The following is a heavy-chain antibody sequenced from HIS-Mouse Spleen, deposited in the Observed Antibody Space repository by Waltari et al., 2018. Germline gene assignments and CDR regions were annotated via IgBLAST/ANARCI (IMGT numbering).Heavy chain of an antibody. J-gene: IGHJ2*01. Sequence: QLQLQESGPGLVKPSETLSLTCTVSGGSISSSSYYWGWIRQPPGKGLEWIGRIYYSGSTYYKPSLKSRVTISVDTSKNQFSLKLSSVTAADTAVYYCARKIPYSSSWYDWYFDLWGRGTLVTVSS. D-gene: IGHD6-13*01. CDR2: IYYSGST. CDR3: ARKIPYSSSWYDWYFDL. V-gene: IGHV4-39*07. CDR1: GGSISSSSYY.